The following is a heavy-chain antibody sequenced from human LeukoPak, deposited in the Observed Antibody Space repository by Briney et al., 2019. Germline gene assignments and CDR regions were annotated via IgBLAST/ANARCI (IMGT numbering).Heavy chain of an antibody. CDR2: IYDSRST. D-gene: IGHD1-26*01. CDR3: ARLRGSYGGDAFDI. V-gene: IGHV4-61*02. CDR1: GGSISSGSYY. J-gene: IGHJ3*02. Sequence: PSQTLSLTCTVSGGSISSGSYYWSWIRQPAGKGLEWIGRIYDSRSTNYNPSLKSRVIISVDTSKNQFSLKLSSVTAADTAVYYCARLRGSYGGDAFDIWGQGTVVTVSS.